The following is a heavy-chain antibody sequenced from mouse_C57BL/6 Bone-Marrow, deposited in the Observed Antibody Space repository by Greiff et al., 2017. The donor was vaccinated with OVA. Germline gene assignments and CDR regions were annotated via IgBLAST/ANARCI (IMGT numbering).Heavy chain of an antibody. V-gene: IGHV5-17*01. D-gene: IGHD1-1*01. CDR1: GFTFSDYG. CDR3: ARDGSSHWYFDV. CDR2: ISSGSSTI. Sequence: EVQLVESGGGLVKPGGSLKLSCAASGFTFSDYGMHWVRQAPEKGLEWVAYISSGSSTIYYADTVKGRFTLTRDNAKNTLFLQMTSLRSEDTAMYYCARDGSSHWYFDVWGTGTTVTVSS. J-gene: IGHJ1*03.